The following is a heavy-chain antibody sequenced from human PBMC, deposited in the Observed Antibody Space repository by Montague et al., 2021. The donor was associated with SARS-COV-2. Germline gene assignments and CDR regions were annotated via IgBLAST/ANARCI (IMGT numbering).Heavy chain of an antibody. V-gene: IGHV3-30*04. CDR1: GFTFSSYA. CDR2: ISYDGSNK. Sequence: SLRLSCAVSGFTFSSYAMHWVRQAPGKGLEWVAVISYDGSNKYYADSVKGRFTISRDNSKNTLYLQMNSLRAEDTAVYYCARPALEPYSKSWYLDYWGQGTLVTVSS. J-gene: IGHJ4*02. D-gene: IGHD6-13*01. CDR3: ARPALEPYSKSWYLDY.